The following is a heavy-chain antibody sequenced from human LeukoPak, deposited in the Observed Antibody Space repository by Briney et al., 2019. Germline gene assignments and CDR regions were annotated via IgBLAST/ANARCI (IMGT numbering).Heavy chain of an antibody. Sequence: ASVKVSCKASGYTFTSYGISWVRQAPGQGLEWMGWISAYNGNTNYAQKLQGRVTMTTDTSTSTAYMELRSLSSDDTAVYYCARDKVVPAAMRPNDYWGQGTLVTVSS. CDR3: ARDKVVPAAMRPNDY. D-gene: IGHD2-2*01. CDR2: ISAYNGNT. CDR1: GYTFTSYG. J-gene: IGHJ4*02. V-gene: IGHV1-18*01.